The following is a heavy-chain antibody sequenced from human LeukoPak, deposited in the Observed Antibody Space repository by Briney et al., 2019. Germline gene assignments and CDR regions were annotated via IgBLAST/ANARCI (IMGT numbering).Heavy chain of an antibody. Sequence: PGGSLRLSCAASGFTFSDYYMSWIRQAPGKGLEWVSYISSASSYTSYADSVKGRFTISRDNAKNSLYLQMNSLRAEDTAVYYCERGQYCTNGVCYDAFDIWGQGTTVTVSS. CDR2: ISSASSYT. D-gene: IGHD2-8*01. V-gene: IGHV3-11*06. CDR3: ERGQYCTNGVCYDAFDI. J-gene: IGHJ3*02. CDR1: GFTFSDYY.